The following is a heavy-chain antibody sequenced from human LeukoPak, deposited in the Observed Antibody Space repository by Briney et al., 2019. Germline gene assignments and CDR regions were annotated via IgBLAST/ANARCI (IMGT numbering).Heavy chain of an antibody. V-gene: IGHV3-74*01. CDR1: GFTFNKSW. D-gene: IGHD6-6*01. CDR3: ARVRSDYSSSSPPDY. Sequence: PGGSLRLSCAASGFTFNKSWMSWVRQAPGKGLVWVSRIDNGGTTTLYADSVRGRFTISRDNAKDTLYLQMNSLRAEDTAIYFCARVRSDYSSSSPPDYWGQGTPVTVSS. J-gene: IGHJ4*02. CDR2: IDNGGTTT.